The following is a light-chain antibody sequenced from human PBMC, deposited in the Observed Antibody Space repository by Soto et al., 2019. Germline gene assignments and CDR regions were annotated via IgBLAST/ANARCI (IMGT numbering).Light chain of an antibody. CDR3: QQRYRSPYT. J-gene: IGKJ2*01. V-gene: IGKV1-39*01. Sequence: IQLTKSPSSLSASVGDRVTVTCRARQSINTYLIWYQQKPGKAPTVLIYGATTLASGVTSRFSGGGSRTDFTLTIDSLKIEDFATYYCQQRYRSPYTFGQGTKWEI. CDR1: QSINTY. CDR2: GAT.